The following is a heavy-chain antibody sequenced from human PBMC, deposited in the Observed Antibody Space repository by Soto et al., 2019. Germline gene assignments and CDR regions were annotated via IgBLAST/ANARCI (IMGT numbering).Heavy chain of an antibody. J-gene: IGHJ5*02. CDR1: GGSISSYY. V-gene: IGHV4-59*01. CDR3: ARAPPDSSSWYEGWFDP. Sequence: QVQLQESGPGLVKPSETLSLTCTVSGGSISSYYWSWIRPPPGKGLEWIGYIYYSGSTTYNPSLNSRVTISVDTSKNQFSLKLSSVTAADTAVDYCARAPPDSSSWYEGWFDPWGQGTLVTVSS. CDR2: IYYSGST. D-gene: IGHD6-13*01.